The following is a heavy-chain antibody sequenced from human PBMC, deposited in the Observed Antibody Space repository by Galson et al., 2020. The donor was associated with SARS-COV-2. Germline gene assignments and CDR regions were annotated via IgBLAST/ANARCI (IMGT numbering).Heavy chain of an antibody. V-gene: IGHV1-46*01. D-gene: IGHD1-1*01. J-gene: IGHJ4*02. CDR1: GYTFTSYY. Sequence: ASVKVSCKASGYTFTSYYMHWVRQAPGQGLEWVGTINPSGGNRGYAQRLQGRVTMTRDTSTSTVYMELSSLTSEDTAVYHCARTLSWNAADYWGQGTLVTVSS. CDR3: ARTLSWNAADY. CDR2: INPSGGNR.